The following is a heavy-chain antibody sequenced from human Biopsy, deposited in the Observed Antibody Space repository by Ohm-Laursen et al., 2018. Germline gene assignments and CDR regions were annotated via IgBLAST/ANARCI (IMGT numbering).Heavy chain of an antibody. CDR2: ISYSRDT. CDR1: GGSISGSS. CDR3: AREFYGNGMDV. V-gene: IGHV4-59*01. D-gene: IGHD4-17*01. J-gene: IGHJ6*02. Sequence: SETLSLTCTVSGGSISGSSWSWIRQAPGKGLEWIGYISYSRDTNYNPSLKSRITISVDTSKNQFSLKLTSVTAADTAVYYCAREFYGNGMDVWGQGTTVTVS.